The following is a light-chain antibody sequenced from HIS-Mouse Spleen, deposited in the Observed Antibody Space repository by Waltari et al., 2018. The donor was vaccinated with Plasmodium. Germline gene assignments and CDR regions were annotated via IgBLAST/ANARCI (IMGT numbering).Light chain of an antibody. CDR3: AAWDDSLSGRV. CDR2: RNN. J-gene: IGLJ3*02. V-gene: IGLV1-47*01. Sequence: QSVLTQPPSASGTPGQRVTISCSGSRSNIGSNYVYWYQQLPGTAPKLLIYRNNQRPSGVPDRFSGSKSGTSASLAISGLRSEDEADYYCAAWDDSLSGRVFGGGTKPTVL. CDR1: RSNIGSNY.